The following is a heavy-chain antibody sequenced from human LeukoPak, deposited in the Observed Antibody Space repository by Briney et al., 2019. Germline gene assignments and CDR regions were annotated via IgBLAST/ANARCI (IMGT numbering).Heavy chain of an antibody. CDR1: GFTFSSYG. D-gene: IGHD3-10*01. V-gene: IGHV3-30*02. CDR2: IRYDGSNK. Sequence: PGGSLRLSCAASGFTFSSYGMHWVRQAPGKGLEWVAFIRYDGSNKYYADSVKGRFTISRDNSKNTLYLRMNSLRAEDTAVYYCAKEIWFGSPFDPWGQGTLVTVSS. J-gene: IGHJ5*02. CDR3: AKEIWFGSPFDP.